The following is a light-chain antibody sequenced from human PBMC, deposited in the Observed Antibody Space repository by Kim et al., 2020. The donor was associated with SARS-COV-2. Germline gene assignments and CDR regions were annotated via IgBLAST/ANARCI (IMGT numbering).Light chain of an antibody. CDR1: QPIATY. V-gene: IGKV1-39*01. CDR2: GAT. J-gene: IGKJ2*01. Sequence: DIQMTQPPSLSASIGDSVTITCRASQPIATYLNWYQHKPGTGPNLLIFGATNLQNGVPSRFSGCGSGTHFTLTISRLQTEDLATYYCQESYSPWYTFGQGTKLEI. CDR3: QESYSPWYT.